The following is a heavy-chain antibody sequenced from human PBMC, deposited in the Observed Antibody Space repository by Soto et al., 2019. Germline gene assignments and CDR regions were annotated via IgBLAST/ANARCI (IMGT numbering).Heavy chain of an antibody. CDR2: IYYSGST. CDR3: ARANWYSEY. J-gene: IGHJ4*02. V-gene: IGHV4-59*11. Sequence: QVQLQESGPGLVKPSETLSLTCTVSGGSIINHYWSWIRQPPGKGLEWIGYIYYSGSTNYNPSLKSGVTISVDTSKNQFSLNLSSLTAADTAIYYCARANWYSEYWGQGTLVTVSS. D-gene: IGHD7-27*01. CDR1: GGSIINHY.